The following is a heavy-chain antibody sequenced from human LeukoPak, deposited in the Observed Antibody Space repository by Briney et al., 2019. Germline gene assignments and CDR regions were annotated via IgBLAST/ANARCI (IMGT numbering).Heavy chain of an antibody. Sequence: GGSLRLSCAASGFTFDDYGMSWVRQAPGKGLEWVSGINWSGGSTGYTDSVKGRFTISRDNAKNSLYLQMNSLRAEDTAVYYCARVLLPFDWYYDSSALLRGAFDIWGQGTMVTVSS. V-gene: IGHV3-20*04. J-gene: IGHJ3*02. CDR2: INWSGGST. D-gene: IGHD3-22*01. CDR1: GFTFDDYG. CDR3: ARVLLPFDWYYDSSALLRGAFDI.